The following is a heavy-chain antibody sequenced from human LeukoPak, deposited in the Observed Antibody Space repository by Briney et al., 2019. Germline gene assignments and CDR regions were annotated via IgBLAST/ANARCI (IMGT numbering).Heavy chain of an antibody. Sequence: PSETLSLPRSVSGGSISSYYWPWIRQPPGKGLEWIGYRSYSGSTTYNPALKSRVTISVDTSKSQFSLKLISVTAADTAMYYCARVRGDFETDWGQGTLVTVSS. CDR3: ARVRGDFETD. V-gene: IGHV4-59*01. CDR1: GGSISSYY. D-gene: IGHD3-16*01. CDR2: RSYSGST. J-gene: IGHJ1*01.